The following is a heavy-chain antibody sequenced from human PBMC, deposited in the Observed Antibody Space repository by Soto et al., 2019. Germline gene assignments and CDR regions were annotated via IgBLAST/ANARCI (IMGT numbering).Heavy chain of an antibody. CDR2: IYTSGRT. D-gene: IGHD6-13*01. J-gene: IGHJ4*02. Sequence: QVQLQEAGPGLVKPSETLYLTCTVSGGSISSYYWSWIRQHAGKGLEWIGRIYTSGRTNYNPALKSRVTMSVDTSKSQFALKLSSVTAADTAVYYCAREPPQYSSSWCFDYWGQVTLVTVAS. V-gene: IGHV4-4*07. CDR3: AREPPQYSSSWCFDY. CDR1: GGSISSYY.